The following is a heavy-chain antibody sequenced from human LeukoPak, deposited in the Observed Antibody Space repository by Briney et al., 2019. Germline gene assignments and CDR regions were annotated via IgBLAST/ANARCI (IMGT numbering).Heavy chain of an antibody. V-gene: IGHV3-23*01. D-gene: IGHD2-21*01. CDR2: ISGSGIKT. CDR1: GFTFSSYG. Sequence: GGSLRLSCAASGFTFSSYGMHWVRQAPGKGLEWVSAISGSGIKTYYADSVKGRFTISRDNSKNTLYLQMSSLRAEDTALYYCAKESEMLCGGWFDPWGQGTLVTVSS. CDR3: AKESEMLCGGWFDP. J-gene: IGHJ5*02.